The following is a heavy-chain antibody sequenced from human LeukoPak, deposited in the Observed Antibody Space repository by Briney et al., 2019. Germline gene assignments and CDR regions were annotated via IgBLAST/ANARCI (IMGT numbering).Heavy chain of an antibody. J-gene: IGHJ4*02. CDR3: ARGRDHSKTGDY. V-gene: IGHV4-34*01. D-gene: IGHD5-24*01. CDR2: MHPSGSI. Sequence: PSETLSLTCAVYGGSFSGYYWSWIRQTPGKGLEWVGEMHPSGSINYNPSLGSRVTISVDTSKNQFSLRLSSETAADTAIYYCARGRDHSKTGDYWGRGTLVTVSS. CDR1: GGSFSGYY.